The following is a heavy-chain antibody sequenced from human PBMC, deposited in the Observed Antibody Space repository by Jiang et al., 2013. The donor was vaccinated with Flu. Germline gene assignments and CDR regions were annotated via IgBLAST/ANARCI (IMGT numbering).Heavy chain of an antibody. D-gene: IGHD2-2*01. CDR3: ARGRFLSSTSCEF. CDR1: GYTFTDYA. Sequence: QSGSELMKPGASVRISCKASGYTFTDYALNWVRQAPGQGLEWMGWINTNTENPTYAQGFTGRFVLSLDTSVTTAYLQISSLEAEDTAVYYCARGRFLSSTSCEFWGQGTTVTVSS. V-gene: IGHV7-4-1*02. CDR2: INTNTENP. J-gene: IGHJ6*02.